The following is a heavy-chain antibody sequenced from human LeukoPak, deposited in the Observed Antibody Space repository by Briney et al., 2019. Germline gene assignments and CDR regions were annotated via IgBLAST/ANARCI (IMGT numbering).Heavy chain of an antibody. Sequence: GGSLRLSCAASGFTFSSYEMNWVRQAPGKGLEWVSYISSSGSTIYYADSVKGRFTISRDNAKNSLYLQMNSLRAEDTAVYYCARDGVDYYDSTPYWGQGTLVTVSS. J-gene: IGHJ4*02. CDR2: ISSSGSTI. CDR3: ARDGVDYYDSTPY. D-gene: IGHD3-22*01. V-gene: IGHV3-48*03. CDR1: GFTFSSYE.